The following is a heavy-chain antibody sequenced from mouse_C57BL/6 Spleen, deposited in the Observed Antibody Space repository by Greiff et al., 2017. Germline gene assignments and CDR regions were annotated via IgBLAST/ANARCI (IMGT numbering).Heavy chain of an antibody. Sequence: VQLQQPGAELVKPGASVKLSCKASGYTFTSYWMHWVKQRPGQGREWIGMIHPNSGSTNYNEKFKSKSTLTVDKSSSTAYMQLSSLTSEDSAVYYCARSPFYGSSYAMDYWGQGTSVTVSS. V-gene: IGHV1-64*01. CDR3: ARSPFYGSSYAMDY. D-gene: IGHD1-1*01. J-gene: IGHJ4*01. CDR2: IHPNSGST. CDR1: GYTFTSYW.